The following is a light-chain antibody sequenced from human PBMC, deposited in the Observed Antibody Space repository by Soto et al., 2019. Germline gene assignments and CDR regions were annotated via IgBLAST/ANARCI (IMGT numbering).Light chain of an antibody. V-gene: IGKV3-20*01. CDR1: QSGSNNY. CDR3: QQYGSSPRT. J-gene: IGKJ1*01. CDR2: GAL. Sequence: DIVLTQSPGTLSLSPGERVTLSCRASQSGSNNYLAWYQQRPGQAPRLLIYGALSRATGIPDRFSGSGSGTDFTLSIDTLEPEDFAISYCQQYGSSPRTFGQGTKVQIK.